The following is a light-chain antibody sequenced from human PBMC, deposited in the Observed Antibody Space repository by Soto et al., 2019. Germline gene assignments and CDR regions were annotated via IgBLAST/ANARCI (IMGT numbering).Light chain of an antibody. CDR1: QSISSSY. CDR2: GAS. J-gene: IGKJ1*01. V-gene: IGKV3-20*01. CDR3: QQYGSAPAWT. Sequence: EIVLTQSPGTLSLSPGGRATLSCRASQSISSSYFAWYQQKPGQAPRLLIYGASKRATGIPDRFSGSGSGTDFTLTISRLESEDLAVYSCQQYGSAPAWTFGQGTKVEIK.